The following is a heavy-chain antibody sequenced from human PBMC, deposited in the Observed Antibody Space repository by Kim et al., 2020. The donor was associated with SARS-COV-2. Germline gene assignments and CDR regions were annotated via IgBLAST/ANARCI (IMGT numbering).Heavy chain of an antibody. CDR2: IYYSGST. J-gene: IGHJ4*02. CDR1: DGPINNFY. CDR3: ARGAGGGY. D-gene: IGHD3-10*01. Sequence: SETLSLTCTVSDGPINNFYWSWIRQPPGKGLEWIGNIYYSGSTNYNPSLKSRLTISIDTSKNQFSLRLSSVTAADTAIYYCARGAGGGYWGQGTLVTVSS. V-gene: IGHV4-59*13.